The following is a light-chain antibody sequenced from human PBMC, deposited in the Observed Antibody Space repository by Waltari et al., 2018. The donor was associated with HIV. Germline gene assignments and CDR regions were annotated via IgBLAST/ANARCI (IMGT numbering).Light chain of an antibody. CDR1: QGLKNN. V-gene: IGKV1-33*01. Sequence: DIQMTQSPSSLSASVGDRVTITCQASQGLKNNLNWFQQRPGKAPKLLIYDASKLETGVPSRSTGSGSGTYFPFTIASLQPEDIATYFCLQYEHLPYTVGQWTKLEI. CDR2: DAS. J-gene: IGKJ2*01. CDR3: LQYEHLPYT.